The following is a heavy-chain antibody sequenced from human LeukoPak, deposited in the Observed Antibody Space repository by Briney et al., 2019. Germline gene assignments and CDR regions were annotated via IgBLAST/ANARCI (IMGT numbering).Heavy chain of an antibody. J-gene: IGHJ3*02. CDR3: ARGDMSGDIVVVPAVEGAFDI. V-gene: IGHV3-30*04. CDR2: ISYDGSNK. D-gene: IGHD2-2*01. Sequence: PGGSLRLSREASGFTFSTYPMHWVRQAPGKGLEWVAVISYDGSNKYYADSVKGRFTISRDNSKNTLYLQMNSLRAEDTAVYYCARGDMSGDIVVVPAVEGAFDIWGQGTMVTVSS. CDR1: GFTFSTYP.